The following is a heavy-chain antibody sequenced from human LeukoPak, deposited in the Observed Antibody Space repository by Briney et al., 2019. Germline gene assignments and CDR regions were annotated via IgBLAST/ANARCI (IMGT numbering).Heavy chain of an antibody. CDR1: EFTVSSNY. Sequence: PGGSLRLSCAASEFTVSSNYMSWVRQAPGKGLEWVSVIYSGGSTYYADSVKGRFTISRDNSKNTLYLQMNSLRAEDTAVYYCARGRYGDYPFLSYWGQGTLVTVSS. CDR2: IYSGGST. J-gene: IGHJ4*02. CDR3: ARGRYGDYPFLSY. V-gene: IGHV3-66*01. D-gene: IGHD4-17*01.